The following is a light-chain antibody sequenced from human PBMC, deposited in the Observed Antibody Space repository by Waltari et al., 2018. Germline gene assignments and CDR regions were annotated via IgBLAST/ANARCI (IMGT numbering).Light chain of an antibody. CDR2: RAS. Sequence: EILMTQSPASLSVPPGETATLSCKASQSVITNVAWYQQRPGQAPRLLIYRASTRATGIRPRFSGTGSGTEFTLTISSLQSEDFAIYYCQQFQTWLTFGGGTNMEI. V-gene: IGKV3-15*01. CDR1: QSVITN. CDR3: QQFQTWLT. J-gene: IGKJ4*01.